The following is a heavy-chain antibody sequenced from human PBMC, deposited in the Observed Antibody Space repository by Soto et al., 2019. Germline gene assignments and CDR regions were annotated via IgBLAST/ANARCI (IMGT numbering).Heavy chain of an antibody. Sequence: GGSLRLSCTASGFTFGDYAMSWFRQAPGKGLEWVGFIRSKAYGGTTEYAASVKGRFTISREDSKSIDYLQMNSLKTEDSSVYYCTREGSSCWYAFDIWGQGTMVTVSS. V-gene: IGHV3-49*03. CDR3: TREGSSCWYAFDI. CDR2: IRSKAYGGTT. J-gene: IGHJ3*02. CDR1: GFTFGDYA. D-gene: IGHD6-19*01.